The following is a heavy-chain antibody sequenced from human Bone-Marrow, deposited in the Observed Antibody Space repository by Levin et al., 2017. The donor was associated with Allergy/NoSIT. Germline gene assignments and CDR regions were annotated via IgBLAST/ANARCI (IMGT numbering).Heavy chain of an antibody. CDR1: GFSARTRG. CDR3: ARWNGYGDA. D-gene: IGHD1-1*01. Sequence: PGGSLRLSCAASGFSARTRGITWVRQAPGKGLEWVSGISGGSGTTHYADSVKGRFTVSSDDSKNMVHLHMSSLRAEDTAVYYCARWNGYGDAWGQGNLVTVSS. J-gene: IGHJ5*02. V-gene: IGHV3-23*01. CDR2: ISGGSGTT.